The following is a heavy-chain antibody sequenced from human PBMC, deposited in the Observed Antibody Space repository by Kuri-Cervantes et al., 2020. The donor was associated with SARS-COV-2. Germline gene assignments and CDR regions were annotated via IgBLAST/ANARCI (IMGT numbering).Heavy chain of an antibody. V-gene: IGHV3-30*02. J-gene: IGHJ4*02. CDR1: GFTFSSYG. CDR3: AKMEGGFLEWTWIDY. Sequence: GGSLRLSCAASGFTFSSYGMHWVRQAPGKGLEWVAFIRYDGSNKYYADSVKGRFTIFRDNSKNTLYLQMNSLRAEDTAVYYCAKMEGGFLEWTWIDYWGQGTLVTVSS. D-gene: IGHD3-3*01. CDR2: IRYDGSNK.